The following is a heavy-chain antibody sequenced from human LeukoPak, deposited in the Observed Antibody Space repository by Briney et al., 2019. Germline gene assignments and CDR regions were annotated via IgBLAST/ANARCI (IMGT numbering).Heavy chain of an antibody. Sequence: SETLSLTCTVSGGSISSYYWSWIRQPPGKGLEWIGYIYYSGSTNYNPSLKSRVTISVDTSKNQFSLKLSSVTAADTAVYYCARIGRDRSHYHRGQGTLVTVSS. J-gene: IGHJ4*02. CDR3: ARIGRDRSHYH. CDR2: IYYSGST. D-gene: IGHD1-26*01. CDR1: GGSISSYY. V-gene: IGHV4-59*01.